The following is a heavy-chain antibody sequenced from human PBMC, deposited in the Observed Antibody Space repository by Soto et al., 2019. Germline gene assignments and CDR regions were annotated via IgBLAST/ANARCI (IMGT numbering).Heavy chain of an antibody. CDR2: ISGSGSNI. Sequence: PGGSLRLSCAASGFTFRTFGMNWVRQAPGKGLEWVSFISGSGSNIYYADSVKGRFTISRDNARNSLFLQMNSLRAEDTAVFYCVRGHGMDVWGQGTTVTVSS. CDR1: GFTFRTFG. V-gene: IGHV3-21*01. CDR3: VRGHGMDV. J-gene: IGHJ6*02.